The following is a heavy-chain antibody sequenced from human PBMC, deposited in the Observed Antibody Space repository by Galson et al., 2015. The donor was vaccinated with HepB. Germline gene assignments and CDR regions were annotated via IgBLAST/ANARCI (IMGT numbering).Heavy chain of an antibody. Sequence: SLRLSCAASGFTLSSHSMNWVRQAPGKGLDWVSSISSSSSYMYYADSVKGRFTISRDNAKNSVYLQMSSLRAEDTAVYYCASENDVSFGGDHYYYGMDVWGQGTTVTVSS. J-gene: IGHJ6*02. CDR2: ISSSSSYM. V-gene: IGHV3-21*01. CDR3: ASENDVSFGGDHYYYGMDV. CDR1: GFTLSSHS. D-gene: IGHD4-17*01.